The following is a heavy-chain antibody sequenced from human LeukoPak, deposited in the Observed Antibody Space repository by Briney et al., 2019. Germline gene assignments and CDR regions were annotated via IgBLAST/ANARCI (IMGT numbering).Heavy chain of an antibody. CDR3: ARLTNGDYHFNY. J-gene: IGHJ4*02. V-gene: IGHV4-59*08. CDR2: IYYSGST. CDR1: GGSISSYY. Sequence: PSETLSLTCTVSGGSISSYYWSWIRQPPGKGLEWIGYIYYSGSTNYNPSLKSRVTISVDTSKNQFSLKVSSVTAADTAVYYCARLTNGDYHFNYWGQGTLVTVSS. D-gene: IGHD4-17*01.